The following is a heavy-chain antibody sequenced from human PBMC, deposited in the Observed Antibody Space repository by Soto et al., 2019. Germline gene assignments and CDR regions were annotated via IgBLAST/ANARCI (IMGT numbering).Heavy chain of an antibody. V-gene: IGHV3-23*01. J-gene: IGHJ4*02. Sequence: GGSLRLSCAASGFTFSSYAMSWVRQAPGKGLEWVSAISGSGGSTYYADSVKGRFTISRDNSKNTLYLQMNSLRAEDTAVYYCAKDLLYGSGSRIDYWGQGTLVTVSS. CDR3: AKDLLYGSGSRIDY. CDR2: ISGSGGST. D-gene: IGHD3-10*01. CDR1: GFTFSSYA.